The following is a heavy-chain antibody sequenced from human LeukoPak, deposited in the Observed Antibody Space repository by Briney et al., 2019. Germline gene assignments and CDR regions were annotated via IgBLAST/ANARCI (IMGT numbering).Heavy chain of an antibody. D-gene: IGHD4-17*01. CDR1: GFTFRSCS. V-gene: IGHV3-23*01. Sequence: PGGSLRLSCAASGFTFRSCSMIWVRQAPGKGLQWVSAIGGSGARTDYADSVKGRFTISRDNSKNTLYLQVSSLRAEDMAVYYCVKRYGDYVGAYTDWGQGTLVTVSS. CDR3: VKRYGDYVGAYTD. CDR2: IGGSGART. J-gene: IGHJ4*02.